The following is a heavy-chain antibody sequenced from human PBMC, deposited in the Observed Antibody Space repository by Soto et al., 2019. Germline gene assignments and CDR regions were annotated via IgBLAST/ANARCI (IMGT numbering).Heavy chain of an antibody. J-gene: IGHJ4*02. D-gene: IGHD4-17*01. CDR1: GGPISSYY. CDR2: IYYSGST. Sequence: PSETLSLTCTVSGGPISSYYWSWIRQPPGKGLEWIGYIYYSGSTNYNPSLKSRVTISVDTSKNQFSLKLSSVTAADTAVYYCARHESSTTAYFDSWGQGVLVTVSS. CDR3: ARHESSTTAYFDS. V-gene: IGHV4-59*01.